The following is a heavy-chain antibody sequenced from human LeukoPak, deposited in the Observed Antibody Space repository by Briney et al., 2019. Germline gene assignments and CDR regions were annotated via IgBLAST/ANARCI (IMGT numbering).Heavy chain of an antibody. V-gene: IGHV3-23*01. J-gene: IGHJ4*02. D-gene: IGHD2-2*01. CDR1: GFTFSSYA. Sequence: GGSLRLSCAASGFTFSSYAMSWVRQAPGKGLEWVSAISGSGGSTYYADSVKGRFTISRDNSKNTLYLQMNSLRAEDTAVYYCAKGTSDIVVVPAAPEDYWGQGTLVTVSS. CDR2: ISGSGGST. CDR3: AKGTSDIVVVPAAPEDY.